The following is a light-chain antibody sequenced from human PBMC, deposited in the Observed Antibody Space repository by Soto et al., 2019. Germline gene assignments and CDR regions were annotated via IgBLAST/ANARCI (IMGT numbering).Light chain of an antibody. J-gene: IGKJ1*01. Sequence: VMTQSPATLSVSPGERATLSCWASETVATNLAWYQQKPGQAPRLLISGASTRAAGISDRFRGSGSGTEFTLTISSLQSEDFAVYYCQQYNNWPPWTFGQGTKVDIK. CDR1: ETVATN. V-gene: IGKV3-15*01. CDR2: GAS. CDR3: QQYNNWPPWT.